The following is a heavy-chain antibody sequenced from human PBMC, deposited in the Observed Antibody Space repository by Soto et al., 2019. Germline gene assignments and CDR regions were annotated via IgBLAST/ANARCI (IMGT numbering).Heavy chain of an antibody. Sequence: PSETLSLTFAVYDESFSAYSWSWIRQPPGQGLEWLGEIRHGEDTKYNPSLKSRVTISGDRSRNQFSLKLSSVTAADTAVYYCARPTRQWLGLRYYYGMDVWGQGTTVS. CDR3: ARPTRQWLGLRYYYGMDV. V-gene: IGHV4-34*01. CDR1: DESFSAYS. J-gene: IGHJ6*02. CDR2: IRHGEDT. D-gene: IGHD6-19*01.